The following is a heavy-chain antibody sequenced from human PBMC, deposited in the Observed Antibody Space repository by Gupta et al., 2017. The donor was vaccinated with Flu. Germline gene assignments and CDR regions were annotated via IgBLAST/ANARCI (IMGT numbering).Heavy chain of an antibody. CDR3: ARQPFCSSTNCLTYFDY. J-gene: IGHJ4*02. Sequence: EVQMVNSGGGLVQPGGSLSLSCVVSGFTFSNYWMHWVRQAPGKGLVWVSRISNGGSSSSYADSVKGRFTISRDNAENTLYLQMNGLRAEDTAVYYCARQPFCSSTNCLTYFDYWGQGTLVTVSS. CDR1: GFTFSNYW. V-gene: IGHV3-74*01. D-gene: IGHD2-2*01. CDR2: ISNGGSSS.